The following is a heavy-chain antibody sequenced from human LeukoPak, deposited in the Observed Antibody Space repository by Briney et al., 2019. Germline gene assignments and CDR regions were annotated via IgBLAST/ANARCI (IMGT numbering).Heavy chain of an antibody. V-gene: IGHV1-69*05. J-gene: IGHJ3*02. CDR1: GGTFSSYA. D-gene: IGHD4-17*01. CDR3: ARDLEGYGDSPDI. Sequence: SVKVSCKASGGTFSSYAISWVRQAPGQGLEWMGGIIPIFGTANYAQNLQGRVTMTTDTSTTTVYMELRSLRSDDTAVYYCARDLEGYGDSPDIWGQGTMVTVSS. CDR2: IIPIFGTA.